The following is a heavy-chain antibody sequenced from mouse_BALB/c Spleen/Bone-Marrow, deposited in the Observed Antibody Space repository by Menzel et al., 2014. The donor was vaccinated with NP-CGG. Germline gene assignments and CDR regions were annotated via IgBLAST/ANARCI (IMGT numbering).Heavy chain of an antibody. V-gene: IGHV5-9*03. Sequence: EVKLVESGGGLVKPGGSLKLSCAASGFTFSSYTMSWVRQAPEKRLEWVATISSGGGNTYYPDRVKGRFTISRDNAKNSLYLQMSSLRSEDTALYCYATYGTGTVAYWGQGTLVTVYA. J-gene: IGHJ3*01. CDR1: GFTFSSYT. CDR2: ISSGGGNT. CDR3: ATYGTGTVAY. D-gene: IGHD3-1*01.